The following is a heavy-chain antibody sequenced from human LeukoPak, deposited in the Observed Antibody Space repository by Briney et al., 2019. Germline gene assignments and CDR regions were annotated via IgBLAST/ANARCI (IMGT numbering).Heavy chain of an antibody. Sequence: GGSLTLSWPASGFTFSNCAMSWVRHAPGKGLEWVSGVSGSGDSTYYADSVKGRLTISRGNSNKTLYREVDSLRGEGPAVAYRSKYMSSGYWGQGSLVTVSS. CDR3: SKYMSSGY. D-gene: IGHD6-19*01. J-gene: IGHJ4*02. CDR2: VSGSGDST. CDR1: GFTFSNCA. V-gene: IGHV3-23*01.